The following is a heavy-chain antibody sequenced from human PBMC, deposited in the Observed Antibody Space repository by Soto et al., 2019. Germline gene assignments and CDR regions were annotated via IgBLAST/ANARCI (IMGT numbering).Heavy chain of an antibody. CDR3: ARDARDYYGSGGYYYGMDV. CDR2: IYYSGST. J-gene: IGHJ6*02. V-gene: IGHV4-30-4*01. D-gene: IGHD3-10*01. CDR1: GGSISSGDYY. Sequence: SETLSLTXTVSGGSISSGDYYWSWIRQPPGKGLEWIGYIYYSGSTYYNPSLKSRVTISVDTSKNQFSLKLSSVTAADTAVYYCARDARDYYGSGGYYYGMDVWGQGTTVTVSS.